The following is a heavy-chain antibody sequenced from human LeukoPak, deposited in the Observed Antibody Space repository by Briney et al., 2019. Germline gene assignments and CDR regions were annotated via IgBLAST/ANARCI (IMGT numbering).Heavy chain of an antibody. J-gene: IGHJ4*02. V-gene: IGHV3-15*01. CDR3: TTLKRFSGSRPDY. Sequence: GGSLRLSCAASGFTFSNAWMSWVRQAPGKGLEWVGRVKSKTDGGTTDYAAPVKGRFTISRDDSKNTLYLQMNSLKTEDTAVYYCTTLKRFSGSRPDYWGQGTLVIVSS. CDR1: GFTFSNAW. CDR2: VKSKTDGGTT. D-gene: IGHD1-26*01.